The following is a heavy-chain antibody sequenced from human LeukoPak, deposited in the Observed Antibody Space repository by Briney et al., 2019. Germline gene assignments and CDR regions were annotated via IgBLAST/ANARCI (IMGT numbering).Heavy chain of an antibody. V-gene: IGHV1-2*02. CDR2: INPNRGGT. CDR3: ARVLHRSYLKAFDI. D-gene: IGHD1-26*01. CDR1: GYTFTGYY. Sequence: ASVTVSCKASGYTFTGYYMHWVRQAPGQGLEWMGWINPNRGGTTYAQKFQGRVTMTRDTPISTAYMELSRLRPHETAVYSCARVLHRSYLKAFDIWGQGTMVTVSS. J-gene: IGHJ3*02.